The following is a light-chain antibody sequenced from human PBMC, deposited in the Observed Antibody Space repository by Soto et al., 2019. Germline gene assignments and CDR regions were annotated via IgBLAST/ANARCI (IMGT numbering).Light chain of an antibody. V-gene: IGKV3-20*01. J-gene: IGKJ1*01. CDR1: QSVSSY. Sequence: EIVMTQSPATLSVSPGERATLSCRASQSVSSYLAWYQQKPGQAPRLLIYDASNRATGIPARFSGSGSGTDFTLTITRLEPEDFAVYYCQQYSSSRTFGQGTKVDIK. CDR3: QQYSSSRT. CDR2: DAS.